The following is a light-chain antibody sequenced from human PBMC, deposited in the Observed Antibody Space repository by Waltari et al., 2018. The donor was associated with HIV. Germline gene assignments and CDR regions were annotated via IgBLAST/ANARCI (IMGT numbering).Light chain of an antibody. CDR1: QGISNH. J-gene: IGKJ1*01. Sequence: DIQMTRSPSSLSASVGDRVTITCRASQGISNHLAWYQQKPGKVPKLLIYAASTLQSGVSSRFSGSGSGTDFTLTISSLQPEDVATYYCQKYNSAPWTFGQGTKVEIK. V-gene: IGKV1-27*01. CDR3: QKYNSAPWT. CDR2: AAS.